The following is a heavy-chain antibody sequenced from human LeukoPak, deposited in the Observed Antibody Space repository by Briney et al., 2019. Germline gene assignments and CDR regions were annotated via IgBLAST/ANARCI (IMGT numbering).Heavy chain of an antibody. V-gene: IGHV3-9*01. D-gene: IGHD1-26*01. J-gene: IGHJ3*02. CDR1: GFTFDDYA. Sequence: GRSLRLSSAASGFTFDDYAMHWVRQAPGKGLEWVSGISWNSGSIGYADSVKGRFTISRDNAKNSLYLQMNSLRAEDTAVYYCAREWGQRTDAFDIWGQGTMVTVSS. CDR2: ISWNSGSI. CDR3: AREWGQRTDAFDI.